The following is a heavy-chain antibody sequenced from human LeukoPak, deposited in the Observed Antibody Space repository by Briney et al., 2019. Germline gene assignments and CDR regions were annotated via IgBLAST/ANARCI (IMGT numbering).Heavy chain of an antibody. V-gene: IGHV4-59*08. Sequence: KASETLSLTCTVSGGSISSYYWSWIRQPPGKGLEWIGYIYYSGSTNYNPSLKGRVTISVDTSKNQFSLKLSSVTAADTAVYYCASDAGIDAFDIWGQGTMVTVSS. CDR3: ASDAGIDAFDI. J-gene: IGHJ3*02. CDR2: IYYSGST. CDR1: GGSISSYY.